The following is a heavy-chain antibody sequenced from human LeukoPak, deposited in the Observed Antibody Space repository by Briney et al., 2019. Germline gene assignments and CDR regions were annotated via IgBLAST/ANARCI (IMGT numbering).Heavy chain of an antibody. J-gene: IGHJ4*02. CDR3: AKDQEWLVLDY. D-gene: IGHD6-19*01. CDR2: ISGSGGST. Sequence: GGSLRLSCAASGFTLSSYAMNWVRQAPGKGLEWVSAISGSGGSTYYADFVKGRFTISRDNSKNTLYLQMNSLRAEDTAVYYCAKDQEWLVLDYWGQGTLVTVSS. V-gene: IGHV3-23*01. CDR1: GFTLSSYA.